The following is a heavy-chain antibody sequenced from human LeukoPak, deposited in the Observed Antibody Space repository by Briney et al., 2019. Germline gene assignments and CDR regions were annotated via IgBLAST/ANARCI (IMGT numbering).Heavy chain of an antibody. V-gene: IGHV3-33*01. D-gene: IGHD5-12*01. CDR2: IWYDGSNK. J-gene: IGHJ4*02. CDR3: ARDDSDIVATTKAFDF. CDR1: GFTFSSYG. Sequence: GRSLILSCAASGFTFSSYGMHWVRQAPGKGLEWVALIWYDGSNKYYVDSVKGRFTISRDNSKNTLYLQMNSPRAEDTAVYFCARDDSDIVATTKAFDFWGQGTLVTVSS.